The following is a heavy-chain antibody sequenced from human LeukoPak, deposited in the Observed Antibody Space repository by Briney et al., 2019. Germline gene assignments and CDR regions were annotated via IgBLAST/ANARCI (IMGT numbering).Heavy chain of an antibody. V-gene: IGHV4-39*01. J-gene: IGHJ4*02. D-gene: IGHD5-18*01. CDR1: GGSISSSSYY. Sequence: SETLSLTCTVSGGSISSSSYYWGWIRQPPGKGLEWIGSIYYSGSTYYNPSLKSRVTISVDTSKNQFSLKLSSVTAADTAVYYGPGHGDKATGFHYGGQGPLVTVP. CDR2: IYYSGST. CDR3: PGHGDKATGFHY.